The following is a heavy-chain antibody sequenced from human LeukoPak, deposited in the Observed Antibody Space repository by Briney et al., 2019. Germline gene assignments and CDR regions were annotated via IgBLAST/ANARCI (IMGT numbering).Heavy chain of an antibody. V-gene: IGHV4-30-2*01. J-gene: IGHJ4*02. Sequence: PSETLSLTCAVSGGSISSGGYSWSWLRQPPGTGLEWIGYIYHSGSTYYNPSLKSRVTISVDRSKNQFSLKLSSVTAADTAVYYCARWYDFWSGYYFDYWSQGTLVTVSS. CDR3: ARWYDFWSGYYFDY. D-gene: IGHD3-3*01. CDR2: IYHSGST. CDR1: GGSISSGGYS.